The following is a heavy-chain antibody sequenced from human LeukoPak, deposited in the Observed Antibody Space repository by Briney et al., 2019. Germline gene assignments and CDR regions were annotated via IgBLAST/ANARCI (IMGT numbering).Heavy chain of an antibody. CDR2: IYYSRST. D-gene: IGHD3-9*01. V-gene: IGHV4-59*01. CDR3: ARLGDILTGYYFDY. Sequence: SETLSLTCTVSGGSISSYYWSWIRQPPGKGLEWIGYIYYSRSTNYNPSLKSRVTISVDTSKNQFSLKLSSVTAADTAVYYCARLGDILTGYYFDYWGQGTLVTVSS. CDR1: GGSISSYY. J-gene: IGHJ4*02.